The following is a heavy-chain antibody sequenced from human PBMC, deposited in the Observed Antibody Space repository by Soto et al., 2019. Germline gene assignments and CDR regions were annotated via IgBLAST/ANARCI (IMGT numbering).Heavy chain of an antibody. J-gene: IGHJ5*02. V-gene: IGHV1-24*01. CDR1: GYTLTELS. Sequence: QVQLVQSGAEVKKPGASVKVSCKVSGYTLTELSMHWVRQAPGKGLEWMGGFDPEDGETIYAQKFQGRVTMTEATSTDTAYMELSSLRSEDTAVYYCATQSPFTMVRAEPFDPWGQGTLVTVSS. CDR2: FDPEDGET. D-gene: IGHD3-10*01. CDR3: ATQSPFTMVRAEPFDP.